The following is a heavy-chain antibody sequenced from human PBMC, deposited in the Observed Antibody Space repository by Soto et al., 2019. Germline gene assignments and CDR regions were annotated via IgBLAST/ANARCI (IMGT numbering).Heavy chain of an antibody. J-gene: IGHJ4*02. CDR1: GGSISSGGYY. D-gene: IGHD3-16*01. CDR2: IYYSGST. CDR3: ARVYALYYFDY. V-gene: IGHV4-31*03. Sequence: KPSETLSLTCTVSGGSISSGGYYWSWIRQHPGKGLEWIGYIYYSGSTYYNPSLKSRVTISVDTSKNQFSLKLSSVTAADTAVYYCARVYALYYFDYWGQGTLVTVSS.